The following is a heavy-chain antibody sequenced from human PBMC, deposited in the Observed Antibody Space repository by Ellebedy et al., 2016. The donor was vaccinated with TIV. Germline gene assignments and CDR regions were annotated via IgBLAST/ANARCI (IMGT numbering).Heavy chain of an antibody. CDR2: IYYSGST. CDR3: ARSWGSGWYFDL. CDR1: GGSVSSGSYY. J-gene: IGHJ2*01. V-gene: IGHV4-61*01. Sequence: SETLSLTXTVSGGSVSSGSYYWSWIRQPPGKGLEWIGYIYYSGSTNYNPSLKSRVTISVDTSKNQFSLKLSSVTAADTAVYYCARSWGSGWYFDLWGRGTLVTVSS. D-gene: IGHD7-27*01.